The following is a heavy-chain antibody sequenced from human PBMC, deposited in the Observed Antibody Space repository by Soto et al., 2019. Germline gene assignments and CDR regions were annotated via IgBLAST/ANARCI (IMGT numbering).Heavy chain of an antibody. J-gene: IGHJ4*02. D-gene: IGHD3-3*01. Sequence: QVQLVESGGGVVQPGRSLRLSCAASGFTFSSYAMHWVRQAPGKGLEWVAVISYDGSNKYYADSVKGRFTISRDNSKNTLYLQMNSLRAEDTAVYSCARADDLEWLFLDYWGQGTLVTVSS. CDR1: GFTFSSYA. CDR3: ARADDLEWLFLDY. V-gene: IGHV3-30-3*01. CDR2: ISYDGSNK.